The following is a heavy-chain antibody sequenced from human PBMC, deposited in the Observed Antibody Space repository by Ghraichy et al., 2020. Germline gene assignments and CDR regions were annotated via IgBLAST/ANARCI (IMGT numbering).Heavy chain of an antibody. Sequence: GGSPRLSCVGSGFTFSSYSMNWVRQSPGKGLEWVSYITGSSRTKSYADSVKGRFTISRDNAQNSLYLQMNSLRDEDTAVYYCARGSRVVRFFYYDGMDVWGQGTTVTVSS. CDR2: ITGSSRTK. D-gene: IGHD4-23*01. CDR1: GFTFSSYS. V-gene: IGHV3-48*02. CDR3: ARGSRVVRFFYYDGMDV. J-gene: IGHJ6*02.